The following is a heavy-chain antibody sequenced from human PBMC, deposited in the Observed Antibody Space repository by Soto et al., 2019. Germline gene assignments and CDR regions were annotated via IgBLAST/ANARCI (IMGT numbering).Heavy chain of an antibody. V-gene: IGHV3-30*18. D-gene: IGHD3-16*01. CDR2: ILYDGNNE. J-gene: IGHJ4*02. CDR1: GFTFSSYG. Sequence: GGSLRLSCAASGFTFSSYGMHWVRQAPGKGLEWVAVILYDGNNEFYADSVKGRFTISRDNSKSTLYLQMNSLRAEDTAVYYCVKEITRGTRSFDYWGQGTLVTVSS. CDR3: VKEITRGTRSFDY.